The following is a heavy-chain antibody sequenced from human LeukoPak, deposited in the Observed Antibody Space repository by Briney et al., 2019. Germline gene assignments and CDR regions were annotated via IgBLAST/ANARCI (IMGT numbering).Heavy chain of an antibody. CDR2: INHSGST. Sequence: SETLSLTCAVYGGSFSGYYWSWIRQPPGKGLEWIGEINHSGSTNYNPSFKSRVTISVDTSKNQFSLKLSSVTAADTAVYYCARKLGDFWSGYEVGWFDPWGQGTLVTVSS. V-gene: IGHV4-34*01. J-gene: IGHJ5*02. CDR1: GGSFSGYY. D-gene: IGHD3-3*01. CDR3: ARKLGDFWSGYEVGWFDP.